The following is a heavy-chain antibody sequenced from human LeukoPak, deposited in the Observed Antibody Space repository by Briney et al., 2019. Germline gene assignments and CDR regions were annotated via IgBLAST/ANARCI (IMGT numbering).Heavy chain of an antibody. Sequence: TGGSLRLSCAASGFTYSNYDMHWVRQGPGGGLEWVSAIGIADGTHYADSVKGRFTISRENARNSLYLQINSLRDGDTAVYYCVRGGIRVSGIDAFDIWGQGTVVTVSS. D-gene: IGHD5/OR15-5a*01. CDR2: IGIADGT. CDR3: VRGGIRVSGIDAFDI. V-gene: IGHV3-13*01. CDR1: GFTYSNYD. J-gene: IGHJ3*02.